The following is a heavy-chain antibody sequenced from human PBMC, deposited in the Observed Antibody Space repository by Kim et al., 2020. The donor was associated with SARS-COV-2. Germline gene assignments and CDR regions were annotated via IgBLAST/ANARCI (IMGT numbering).Heavy chain of an antibody. V-gene: IGHV3-11*05. Sequence: FADSWKGPFTVVRDKAKNSLYLQMTSLRAADTAVYYCARAGSGLKYFDYWGQGTLVTVSS. CDR3: ARAGSGLKYFDY. J-gene: IGHJ4*02. D-gene: IGHD6-19*01.